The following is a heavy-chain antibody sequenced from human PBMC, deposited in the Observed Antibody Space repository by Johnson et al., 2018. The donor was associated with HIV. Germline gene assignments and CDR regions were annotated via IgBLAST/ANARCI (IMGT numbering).Heavy chain of an antibody. J-gene: IGHJ3*02. CDR3: TTDGLWFGDPSFDI. CDR2: IKSKTDGGAT. CDR1: GFTFSNYG. V-gene: IGHV3-15*02. Sequence: VQLVESGGAVVQPGRSLRLSCAASGFTFSNYGLHWVRQAPGKGLEWVGRIKSKTDGGATDHAAPVKGRFTISRDDSKNTLYLQMNSLKVEDTAVYYCTTDGLWFGDPSFDIWGQGTVVTVSS. D-gene: IGHD3-10*01.